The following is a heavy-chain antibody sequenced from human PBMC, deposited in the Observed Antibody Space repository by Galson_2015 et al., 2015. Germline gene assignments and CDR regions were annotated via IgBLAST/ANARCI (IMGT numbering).Heavy chain of an antibody. CDR3: AHRLRVDCSSTSCYNGDDAFDI. Sequence: PALVNPTQPLTLPCTFSGFSLSTSGVGVGWIRQPPGKALEWLALIYWDDEKRYRPSLKSRLTITKDTSKNQVVLTMINMDPVDTATYYCAHRLRVDCSSTSCYNGDDAFDIWGQGTMVTVSS. CDR2: IYWDDEK. CDR1: GFSLSTSGVG. V-gene: IGHV2-5*02. J-gene: IGHJ3*02. D-gene: IGHD2-2*02.